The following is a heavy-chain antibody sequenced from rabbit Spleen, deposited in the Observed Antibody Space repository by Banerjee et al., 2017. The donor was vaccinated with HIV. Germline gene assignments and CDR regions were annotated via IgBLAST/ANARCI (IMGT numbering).Heavy chain of an antibody. D-gene: IGHD1-1*01. J-gene: IGHJ4*01. CDR1: GVSFSDKDV. CDR3: VRGASSSGYYSL. V-gene: IGHV1S45*01. CDR2: IDPVFGAT. Sequence: EQLEESGGGLVKPEGSLTLTCKASGVSFSDKDVMCWVRQAPGKGLEWIGYIDPVFGATYYATWVNGRFTISSQNAQNTLYLQLNSLTAADTATYFCVRGASSSGYYSLWGPGTLVTVS.